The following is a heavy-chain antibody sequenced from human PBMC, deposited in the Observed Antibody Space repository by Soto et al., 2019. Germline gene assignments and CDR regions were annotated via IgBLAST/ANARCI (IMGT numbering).Heavy chain of an antibody. CDR1: GFTFSSYA. CDR3: AKDTHSSSWYYFDY. Sequence: PGGSLRLSCAASGFTFSSYAMSWVRQAPGKGLEWVSAISNSGGNTDYADSVKGRFTISRDNSKNTLYLQVNSLRAEDTAVYYCAKDTHSSSWYYFDYWGQGALVTVSS. J-gene: IGHJ4*02. V-gene: IGHV3-23*01. CDR2: ISNSGGNT. D-gene: IGHD6-13*01.